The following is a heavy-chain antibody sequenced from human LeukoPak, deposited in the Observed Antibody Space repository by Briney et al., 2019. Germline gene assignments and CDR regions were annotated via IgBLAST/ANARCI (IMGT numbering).Heavy chain of an antibody. J-gene: IGHJ3*02. V-gene: IGHV7-4-1*01. Sequence: ASVKVSCKASGYTFTSYAMNWVRQAPGQGLEWMGWINTNTGSPTYAQGFTGRFVFSLDTSVSTAYLQICSLKAEDTAVYYCARFGDRDAFDIWGQGTMVTVSS. CDR1: GYTFTSYA. CDR3: ARFGDRDAFDI. D-gene: IGHD3-16*01. CDR2: INTNTGSP.